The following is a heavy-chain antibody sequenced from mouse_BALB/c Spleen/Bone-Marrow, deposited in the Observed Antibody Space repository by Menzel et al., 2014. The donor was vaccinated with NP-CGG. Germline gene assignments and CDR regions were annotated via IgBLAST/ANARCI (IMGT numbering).Heavy chain of an antibody. V-gene: IGHV1-80*01. D-gene: IGHD2-1*01. CDR2: IYPGDGDT. J-gene: IGHJ2*01. CDR1: GYAFSSYW. Sequence: QVQLQQSGAELVRPGSSVKISCKASGYAFSSYWMNWVKQRPGQGLEWIGHIYPGDGDTNYSGKFKGKATLTADESSSTAYMQLSSLTSEDSAVYFCAFGNYDFDYWGQGTTLTVSS. CDR3: AFGNYDFDY.